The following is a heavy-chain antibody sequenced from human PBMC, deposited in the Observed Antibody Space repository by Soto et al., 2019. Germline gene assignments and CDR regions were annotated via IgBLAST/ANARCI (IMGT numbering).Heavy chain of an antibody. J-gene: IGHJ6*02. CDR2: IDPIDSYT. CDR1: GYNFASYW. D-gene: IGHD2-2*01. CDR3: ARRYWSWASCPRNYYGIDV. V-gene: IGHV5-10-1*01. Sequence: PGESLKISWQGSGYNFASYWISWVRQMPGKGLEWMGRIDPIDSYTNYSPSFQGHVTISADKSISIAYLQWSSLKASDTAMYYCARRYWSWASCPRNYYGIDVWGPATTVTVSS.